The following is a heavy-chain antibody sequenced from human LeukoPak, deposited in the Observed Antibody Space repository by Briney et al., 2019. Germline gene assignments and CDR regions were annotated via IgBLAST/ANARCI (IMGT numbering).Heavy chain of an antibody. J-gene: IGHJ3*02. Sequence: GGSLRLSCAASGFSFSTYGMHWVRQAPGKGLEWVTYIRFDGSNIYYAESVKGRFTISRDNSKNTLYLQMNSLRAEVTAVYYCARVFRPSLTVFIIRGAFDIWGQGTMVTVSS. CDR3: ARVFRPSLTVFIIRGAFDI. CDR1: GFSFSTYG. CDR2: IRFDGSNI. V-gene: IGHV3-30*02. D-gene: IGHD3-3*01.